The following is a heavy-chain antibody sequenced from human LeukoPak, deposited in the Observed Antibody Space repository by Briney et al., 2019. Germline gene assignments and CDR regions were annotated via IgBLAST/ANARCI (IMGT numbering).Heavy chain of an antibody. J-gene: IGHJ4*02. D-gene: IGHD5-12*01. Sequence: GSLRLSCAASGITFSSYAMRWVRPAPGKGLEWVSANSGSGGSTYYADSVKGRITISRDNFKNTLYLQMNSLRADDTGVYYCAKDPGQRGYSGYDFVDWGQGTLVTVSS. V-gene: IGHV3-23*01. CDR2: NSGSGGST. CDR1: GITFSSYA. CDR3: AKDPGQRGYSGYDFVD.